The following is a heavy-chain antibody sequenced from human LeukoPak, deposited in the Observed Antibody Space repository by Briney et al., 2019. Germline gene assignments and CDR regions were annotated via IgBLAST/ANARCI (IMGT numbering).Heavy chain of an antibody. Sequence: SETLSLTCAVYGGSFSGYYWSWIRQPAGKGLEWIGRIYTSGSTNYNPSLKSRVTMSVDTSKNQFSLKLSSVTAADTAVYYCARDLYRGSGSYLGISPFDYWGQGTLVTVSS. CDR2: IYTSGST. V-gene: IGHV4-4*07. CDR1: GGSFSGYY. CDR3: ARDLYRGSGSYLGISPFDY. J-gene: IGHJ4*02. D-gene: IGHD3-10*01.